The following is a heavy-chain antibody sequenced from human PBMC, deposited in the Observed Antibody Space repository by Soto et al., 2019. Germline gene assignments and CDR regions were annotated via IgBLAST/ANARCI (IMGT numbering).Heavy chain of an antibody. CDR1: GGSFSGYY. CDR2: INHSGST. D-gene: IGHD3-16*01. V-gene: IGHV4-34*01. J-gene: IGHJ6*02. CDR3: SRGLGALTTFYYYYGMDV. Sequence: LSLTCAVYGGSFSGYYWSWIRQPPGKGLEWIGEINHSGSTNYNPSLKSRVTISVDTSKNQFSLKLSSVTAADTAVYYCSRGLGALTTFYYYYGMDVWCHGTTVTVPS.